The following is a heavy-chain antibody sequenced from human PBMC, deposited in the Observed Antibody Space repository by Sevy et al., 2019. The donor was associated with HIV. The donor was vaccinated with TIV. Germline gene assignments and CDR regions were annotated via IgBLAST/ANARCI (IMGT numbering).Heavy chain of an antibody. D-gene: IGHD2-2*01. J-gene: IGHJ6*02. CDR3: AKGPHSTTSNPGEYYYYYGMDV. Sequence: GGSLRLSCAASGFTFSNYGMHWVRQAPGKGLEWVALISYDGSNKYYADSVKGRFTISRDNSKNTLYLQMSSLRAADTAVYYCAKGPHSTTSNPGEYYYYYGMDVWGQGTTVTVSS. V-gene: IGHV3-30*18. CDR1: GFTFSNYG. CDR2: ISYDGSNK.